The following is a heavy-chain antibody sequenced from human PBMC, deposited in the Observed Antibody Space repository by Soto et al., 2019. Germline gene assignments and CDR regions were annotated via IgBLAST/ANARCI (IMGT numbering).Heavy chain of an antibody. Sequence: GGSLRLSCAASGFTFDDYAMHWVRQAPGKGLEWVSLISWDGGSTYYADSVKGRFTISRDNSKTSLYLQMNSLRAEDTALYYCAKASGSYYYYYYGMDVWGQGTTVTVSS. D-gene: IGHD1-26*01. CDR3: AKASGSYYYYYYGMDV. CDR2: ISWDGGST. J-gene: IGHJ6*02. V-gene: IGHV3-43D*03. CDR1: GFTFDDYA.